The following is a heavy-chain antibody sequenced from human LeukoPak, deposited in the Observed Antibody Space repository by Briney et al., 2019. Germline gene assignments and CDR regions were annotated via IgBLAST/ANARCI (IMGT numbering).Heavy chain of an antibody. J-gene: IGHJ4*02. V-gene: IGHV4-4*07. CDR1: GGSISSYY. Sequence: PSETLSLTCTVSGGSISSYYWSWIRQPAGKGLEWIGRFYTSTNANYNPSLKSRVTMSVDTSKNQFSLKLSPVTAADTAVYYCARDHYDSTGYSYYFDYWGQGTLVTVSS. CDR2: FYTSTNA. D-gene: IGHD3-22*01. CDR3: ARDHYDSTGYSYYFDY.